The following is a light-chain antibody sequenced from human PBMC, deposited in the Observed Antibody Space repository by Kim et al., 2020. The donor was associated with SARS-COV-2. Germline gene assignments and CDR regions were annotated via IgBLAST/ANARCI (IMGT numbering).Light chain of an antibody. J-gene: IGLJ2*01. CDR1: SSNLGNNS. CDR2: DNT. Sequence: GQNVANSCPGSSSNLGNNSVSWYQQLPGTAPNLFIYDNTERPSGIPDRFSGSKSGTSATLGITGLHTGDEADYYCGTWDSSLSTVVFGGGTKVTVL. CDR3: GTWDSSLSTVV. V-gene: IGLV1-51*01.